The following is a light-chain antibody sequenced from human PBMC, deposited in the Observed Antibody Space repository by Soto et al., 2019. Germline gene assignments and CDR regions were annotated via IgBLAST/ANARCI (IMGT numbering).Light chain of an antibody. J-gene: IGKJ5*01. CDR2: DAS. CDR1: QTVGRY. V-gene: IGKV3-11*01. CDR3: QQRRHWPIT. Sequence: EIVLTQSPATLSLSPGDRVTLSCRASQTVGRYLSWYQHSPGQGPRLLVYDASNSATGIPARFSGSGSETDFTLTISSLEPEDFAVYYCQQRRHWPITFGQGTRLEIK.